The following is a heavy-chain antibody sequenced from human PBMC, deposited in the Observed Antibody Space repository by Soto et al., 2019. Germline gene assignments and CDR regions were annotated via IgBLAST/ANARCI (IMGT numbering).Heavy chain of an antibody. Sequence: QVQLQESGPGLVKPSQTLSLTCTVSGGSISTVDYWWSWIRQSPDMGLEWIGQIYDGGRTYNNPSLQSSVTMSVYTSKRQLSLTLSSVSAADTAVYYCARGPSGDKVDSWGQGTLVTVSS. CDR1: GGSISTVDYW. CDR2: IYDGGRT. D-gene: IGHD7-27*01. J-gene: IGHJ4*02. V-gene: IGHV4-30-4*01. CDR3: ARGPSGDKVDS.